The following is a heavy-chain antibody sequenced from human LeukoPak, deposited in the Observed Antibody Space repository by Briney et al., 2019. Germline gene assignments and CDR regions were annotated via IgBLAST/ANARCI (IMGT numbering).Heavy chain of an antibody. Sequence: ASVKVSCKASGYTFTSYDINWVRQATGQGLEWMGWINPNSGNTGYAQKFQGRVTMTRNTSISTAYMELSSLRSEDTAVYYCARGSEVGQWLRLRWYFDLWGRGTLVTVSS. D-gene: IGHD5-12*01. CDR2: INPNSGNT. J-gene: IGHJ2*01. CDR1: GYTFTSYD. V-gene: IGHV1-8*01. CDR3: ARGSEVGQWLRLRWYFDL.